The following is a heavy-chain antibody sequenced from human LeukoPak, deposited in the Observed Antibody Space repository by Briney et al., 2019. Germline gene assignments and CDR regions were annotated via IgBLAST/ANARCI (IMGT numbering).Heavy chain of an antibody. Sequence: ASVKVSCKASGYTFTSYDINWVRQASGQGLEWMGWMNPNSGNTGYAQKFQGRVTMTRNTSISTAYMELSSLRSEDTAVYYCASGGSSNYYYYMDVWGKGTTVTVSS. D-gene: IGHD6-13*01. CDR3: ASGGSSNYYYYMDV. V-gene: IGHV1-8*01. J-gene: IGHJ6*03. CDR1: GYTFTSYD. CDR2: MNPNSGNT.